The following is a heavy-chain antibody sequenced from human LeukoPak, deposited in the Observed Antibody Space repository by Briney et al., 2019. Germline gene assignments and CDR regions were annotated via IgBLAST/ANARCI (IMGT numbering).Heavy chain of an antibody. J-gene: IGHJ6*03. Sequence: SETLSLTCAVHGGSFRDYYWSWIRQPPGKGLEWIGEIEPNGRAKHSPSLKSRVTILIDTSKNQFSLKLSSVTAADTAVYYCARAREGTLTIPLYYFYYMDVWDKGTTVTVSS. CDR2: IEPNGRA. CDR3: ARAREGTLTIPLYYFYYMDV. V-gene: IGHV4-34*01. D-gene: IGHD3-10*01. CDR1: GGSFRDYY.